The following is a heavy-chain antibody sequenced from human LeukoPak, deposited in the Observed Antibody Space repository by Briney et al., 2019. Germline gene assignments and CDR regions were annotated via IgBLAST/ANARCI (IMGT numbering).Heavy chain of an antibody. CDR1: GGSFSGYY. V-gene: IGHV4-34*01. Sequence: SATLSLTCAVYGGSFSGYYWSWIRPPPGKGLGWIGEINHSGSTNYNPSLKSRVTISVDTSKNQFSLKLSSVTAADTAVYYCARAPDWGNWFDPWGQGTLVTVSS. D-gene: IGHD7-27*01. CDR3: ARAPDWGNWFDP. J-gene: IGHJ5*02. CDR2: INHSGST.